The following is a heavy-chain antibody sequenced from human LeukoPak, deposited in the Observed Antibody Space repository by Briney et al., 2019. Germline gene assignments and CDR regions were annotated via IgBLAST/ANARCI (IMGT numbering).Heavy chain of an antibody. J-gene: IGHJ4*02. CDR1: GFTFSSYA. CDR3: AKDTDYDSSGYTDY. CDR2: TSGSGGST. V-gene: IGHV3-23*01. D-gene: IGHD3-22*01. Sequence: GGSLRLSCAASGFTFSSYAMSWVRQAPGKGLEWVSATSGSGGSTYYADSVKGRFTISRDNSKNTLYLQMNSLRAEDTAVYYCAKDTDYDSSGYTDYWGQGTLVTVSS.